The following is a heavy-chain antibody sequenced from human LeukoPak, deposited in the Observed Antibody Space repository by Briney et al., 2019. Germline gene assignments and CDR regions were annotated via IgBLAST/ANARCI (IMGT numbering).Heavy chain of an antibody. CDR1: GFTFSSYA. CDR3: ARVLMYYDILTGYYPDDAFDI. CDR2: ISYDGSNK. V-gene: IGHV3-30*04. Sequence: GGSLRLSCAASGFTFSSYAMHWVRQAPGKGLEWVAVISYDGSNKYYADSVKGRFTISRDNAKNSLYLQMNSLRAEDTAVYYCARVLMYYDILTGYYPDDAFDIWGQGTMVAVSS. D-gene: IGHD3-9*01. J-gene: IGHJ3*02.